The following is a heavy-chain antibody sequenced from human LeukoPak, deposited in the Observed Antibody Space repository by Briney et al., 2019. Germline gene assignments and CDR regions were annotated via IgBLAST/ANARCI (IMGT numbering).Heavy chain of an antibody. J-gene: IGHJ3*02. CDR3: AKNYYGSGSYLLMLWDI. Sequence: QTGGSLRLSCAASGFTFSSYGMHWVRQAPGKGLEWVAFIRYDGSNKYYADSVKGRFTTSRDNSKNTLYLRMNSLRAEDTAVYYCAKNYYGSGSYLLMLWDIWGQGTMVTVSS. D-gene: IGHD3-10*01. CDR1: GFTFSSYG. V-gene: IGHV3-30*02. CDR2: IRYDGSNK.